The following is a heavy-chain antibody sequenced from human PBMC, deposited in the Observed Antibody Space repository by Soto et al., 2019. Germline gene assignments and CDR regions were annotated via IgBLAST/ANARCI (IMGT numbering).Heavy chain of an antibody. Sequence: QVQLQESGPGLVKPSETLSLTCTVSGGSISSYYWSWIRQPPGKGLELIGYIYYSGSTNYNPSLKSRVTISVDTSKKQFSLKLSSVTAADTAVYYCARGHSGSYRTGEGYYYGMDVWGQGTTVTVS. CDR3: ARGHSGSYRTGEGYYYGMDV. V-gene: IGHV4-59*01. J-gene: IGHJ6*02. CDR2: IYYSGST. CDR1: GGSISSYY. D-gene: IGHD1-26*01.